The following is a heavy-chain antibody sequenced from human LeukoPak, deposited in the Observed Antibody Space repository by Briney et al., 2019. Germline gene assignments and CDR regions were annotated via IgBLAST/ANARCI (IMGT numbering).Heavy chain of an antibody. V-gene: IGHV3-7*01. J-gene: IGHJ4*02. Sequence: QPGGSLRLSCAASGFTFSSYWMSWVRQAPGKGLEWVANIKQDGNEKYYVDSVKGRFTISRDNAKNSLYLQMNSLRAEDTAVYYCAREGSTDFWSAYSVYYFDYWGQGTLVTVSS. CDR1: GFTFSSYW. CDR3: AREGSTDFWSAYSVYYFDY. D-gene: IGHD3-3*01. CDR2: IKQDGNEK.